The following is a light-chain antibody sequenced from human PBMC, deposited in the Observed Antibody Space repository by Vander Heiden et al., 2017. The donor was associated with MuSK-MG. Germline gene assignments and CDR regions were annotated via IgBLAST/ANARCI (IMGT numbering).Light chain of an antibody. V-gene: IGKV3-15*01. Sequence: EIVMTQSPATLSVSPGGRATLSCRASQSVSSKLAWYQQKPGQAPRLLFYGASTRATGLPARFSGSGSGTEFTLTISSLQSEDLAVYHYQHDNWPPTFGQGTKVEIK. J-gene: IGKJ1*01. CDR2: GAS. CDR1: QSVSSK. CDR3: QHDNWPPT.